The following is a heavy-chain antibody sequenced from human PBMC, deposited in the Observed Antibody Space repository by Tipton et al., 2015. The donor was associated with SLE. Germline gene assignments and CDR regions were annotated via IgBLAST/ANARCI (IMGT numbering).Heavy chain of an antibody. D-gene: IGHD4-17*01. CDR2: INHSGST. CDR3: ASIKGLRGMDV. Sequence: TLSLTCAVYGGSFSGYYWSWIRQPPGKGLEWIGEINHSGSTNYNPSLKSRVTISVDTSKNQFSLKLSSVTAADTAVYYCASIKGLRGMDVWGQGTTVTVSS. CDR1: GGSFSGYY. J-gene: IGHJ6*02. V-gene: IGHV4-34*01.